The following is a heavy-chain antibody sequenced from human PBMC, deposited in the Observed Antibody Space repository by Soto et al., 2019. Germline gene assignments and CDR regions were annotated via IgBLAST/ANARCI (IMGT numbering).Heavy chain of an antibody. CDR3: ARDFRTGTSGREFAP. CDR2: VSAYNGNT. CDR1: GYTFTTYG. D-gene: IGHD2-2*01. V-gene: IGHV1-18*01. J-gene: IGHJ5*02. Sequence: QVHLVQSGAEVKKPGASVKVSCKASGYTFTTYGMSWVRQAPGQGLEWMGWVSAYNGNTNYAQKVQDRVTMTTDTSTSTAYMELRSLRSDDTAVYYCARDFRTGTSGREFAPWGQGTLVTVSS.